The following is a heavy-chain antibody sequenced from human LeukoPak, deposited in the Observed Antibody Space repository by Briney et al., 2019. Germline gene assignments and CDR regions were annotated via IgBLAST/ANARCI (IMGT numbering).Heavy chain of an antibody. CDR2: FYHSGST. CDR3: AREGLTINHYDSSGYRPPEY. CDR1: GDSIRTNNW. Sequence: SETLSLTCGVSGDSIRTNNWWTWVRQPPGKGLEWIGQFYHSGSTNYIPSLKSQVPISVDKTQIHFSLDLSSVPAADPAVYYCAREGLTINHYDSSGYRPPEYWARGTLVSVSS. D-gene: IGHD3-22*01. V-gene: IGHV4-4*02. J-gene: IGHJ4*02.